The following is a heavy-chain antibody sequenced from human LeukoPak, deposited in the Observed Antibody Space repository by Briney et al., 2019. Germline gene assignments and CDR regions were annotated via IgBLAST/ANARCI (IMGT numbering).Heavy chain of an antibody. J-gene: IGHJ4*02. CDR2: ISAYNGDT. CDR3: AREGYYDVLTGYPGDY. Sequence: GASVKVSCKASGYTFTNYGFSWVRQAPGQGLEWMGWISAYNGDTKYAQKFQGRVTMTTETSTSTAYMELRSLRSDDTAVYYCAREGYYDVLTGYPGDYWGQGTLVTVSS. CDR1: GYTFTNYG. V-gene: IGHV1-18*01. D-gene: IGHD3-9*01.